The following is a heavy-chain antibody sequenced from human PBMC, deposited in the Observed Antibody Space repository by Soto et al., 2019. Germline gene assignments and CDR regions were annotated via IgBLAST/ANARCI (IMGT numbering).Heavy chain of an antibody. CDR1: GYSVTSYW. V-gene: IGHV5-51*01. Sequence: PGESLKISCKGSGYSVTSYWNGWVRQMPGKGLVWMGIIYPGDSDTRYSPSFQGQVTISADRSISTAYLQWSSLKASDTAMYYCARHGGMGSSWYNYYGMDVWGQGTTVTVSS. CDR3: ARHGGMGSSWYNYYGMDV. D-gene: IGHD6-13*01. CDR2: IYPGDSDT. J-gene: IGHJ6*02.